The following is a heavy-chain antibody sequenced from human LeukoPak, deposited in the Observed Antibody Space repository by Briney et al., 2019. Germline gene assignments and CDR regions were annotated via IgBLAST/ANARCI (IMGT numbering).Heavy chain of an antibody. J-gene: IGHJ5*02. CDR2: ITSRGDYI. CDR3: ARGGGSDYYTPQKWFDP. CDR1: GFTFSSNT. Sequence: PGGSLRLSCAASGFTFSSNTMNWVRQAPGKGLEWVSGITSRGDYIYYVDSVKGRFTISRDNAKNSLYLQMNSLRAEDTAVYYCARGGGSDYYTPQKWFDPWGQGTLVTVSS. D-gene: IGHD3-10*01. V-gene: IGHV3-21*01.